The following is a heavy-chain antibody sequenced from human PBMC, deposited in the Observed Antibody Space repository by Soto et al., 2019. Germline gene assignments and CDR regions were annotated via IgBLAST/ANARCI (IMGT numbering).Heavy chain of an antibody. CDR2: IYYSGST. CDR3: ARSRTTVTPSGFQH. CDR1: GGSISSGDYY. D-gene: IGHD4-17*01. V-gene: IGHV4-30-4*02. Sequence: PSETLSLTCTVSGGSISSGDYYWSWIRQPPGKGLECIGYIYYSGSTYYNPSLKSRVTISVDTSKNQFSLKLSSVTAADTAVYYCARSRTTVTPSGFQHWGQGTLVTVSS. J-gene: IGHJ1*01.